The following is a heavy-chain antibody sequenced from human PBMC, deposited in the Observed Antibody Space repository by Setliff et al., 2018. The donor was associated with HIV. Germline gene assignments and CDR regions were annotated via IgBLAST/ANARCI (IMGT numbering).Heavy chain of an antibody. CDR2: INPNSGGT. V-gene: IGHV1-2*02. J-gene: IGHJ4*02. CDR1: GYTFTGYY. CDR3: ARDYHLWGLGRYDKSVTQPVVGYYFDY. Sequence: ASVMVSCKASGYTFTGYYMHWVRQAPGQGLEWMGWINPNSGGTNYAQKFQGRVTMTRDTSISTAYMELSRLRSDDTAVYYCARDYHLWGLGRYDKSVTQPVVGYYFDYWGQGTLVTVSS. D-gene: IGHD3-16*01.